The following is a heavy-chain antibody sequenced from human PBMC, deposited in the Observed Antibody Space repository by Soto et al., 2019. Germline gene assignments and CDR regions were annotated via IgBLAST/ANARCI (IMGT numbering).Heavy chain of an antibody. CDR1: GYSFATDW. D-gene: IGHD2-8*01. CDR2: IYPGDSDT. V-gene: IGHV5-51*01. Sequence: GEFLKISCKGSGYSFATDWIGWVRQMPGKGLGWMGVIYPGDSDTRYSPSFQGQFTISADKSISTAYLQWSILKASDTAMYYCARLLYLRYCTNGVCIMEVWGQGTTVTVSS. J-gene: IGHJ6*01. CDR3: ARLLYLRYCTNGVCIMEV.